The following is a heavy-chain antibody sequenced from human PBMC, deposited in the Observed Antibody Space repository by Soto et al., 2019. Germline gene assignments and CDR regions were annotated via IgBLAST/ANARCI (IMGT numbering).Heavy chain of an antibody. Sequence: EVQLLESGGGLVQPGGSLRLSCAASGFTFSSYAMSWVRQAPGKGLEWVSAISGSGGSTYYADSVKGRFTISRDNSKNTLYLQMISLRAEDTAVYYCAKDPMVRGVMGDYWGQGTLVTVSS. D-gene: IGHD3-10*01. CDR2: ISGSGGST. V-gene: IGHV3-23*01. CDR1: GFTFSSYA. CDR3: AKDPMVRGVMGDY. J-gene: IGHJ4*02.